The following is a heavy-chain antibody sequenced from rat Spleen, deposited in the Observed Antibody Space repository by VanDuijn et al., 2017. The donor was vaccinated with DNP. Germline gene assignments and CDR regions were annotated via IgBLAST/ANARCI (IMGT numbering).Heavy chain of an antibody. V-gene: IGHV3-3*01. CDR3: ARSVRATSYYAMDA. D-gene: IGHD1-3*01. J-gene: IGHJ4*01. Sequence: EVRLQESGPGLVKTSQSLSLTCSVTGYSITSSYRWNWIRKFPGNKLEWMGSINSAGNTNYNPSLKSRISITRDTSKNQFFLQVNSVNTEDTATYYCARSVRATSYYAMDAWGQGTSVTVSS. CDR1: GYSITSSYR. CDR2: INSAGNT.